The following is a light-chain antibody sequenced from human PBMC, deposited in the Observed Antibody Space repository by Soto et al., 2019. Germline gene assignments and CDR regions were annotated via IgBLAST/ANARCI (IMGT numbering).Light chain of an antibody. CDR2: GAS. CDR1: QSVGSN. CDR3: QQYNNWPTWT. J-gene: IGKJ1*01. V-gene: IGKV3-15*01. Sequence: VMTQSPAPLSVYPGERATLSCRARQSVGSNLAWYQQKPGQAPRLLIYGASTRATGIPARFSGSGSETEFTLTISSLQAEDSAVYFCQQYNNWPTWTFGQGTKVDIK.